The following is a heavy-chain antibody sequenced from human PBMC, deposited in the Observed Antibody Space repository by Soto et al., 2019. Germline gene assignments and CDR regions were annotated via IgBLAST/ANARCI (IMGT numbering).Heavy chain of an antibody. D-gene: IGHD3-10*01. CDR1: GGTFSSYA. Sequence: QVQLVQSGAEVKKPGSSVKVSCKASGGTFSSYAISWVRQAPGQGLEWMGGILPIFGTANYAQKFQGSVTITADESTSTAYMDMISLRAEDTDVYYCARSVLLWFGELPPDYYYYGMDVWCQGATVTVSS. J-gene: IGHJ6*02. CDR3: ARSVLLWFGELPPDYYYYGMDV. V-gene: IGHV1-69*01. CDR2: ILPIFGTA.